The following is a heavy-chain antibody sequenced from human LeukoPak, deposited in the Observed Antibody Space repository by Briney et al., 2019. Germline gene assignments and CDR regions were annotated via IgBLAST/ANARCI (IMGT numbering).Heavy chain of an antibody. J-gene: IGHJ5*02. CDR1: GFTFSSYG. V-gene: IGHV3-30*02. D-gene: IGHD3-3*01. CDR2: IRYDGSNK. CDR3: AKGFWSDYNWFDP. Sequence: PGGSLRLSCAASGFTFSSYGMHWVRQAPGKGLEWVAFIRYDGSNKYYADSVKGRFTTSRDNSKNTLYLQMNSLRAEDTAVYYCAKGFWSDYNWFDPWGQGTLVTVSS.